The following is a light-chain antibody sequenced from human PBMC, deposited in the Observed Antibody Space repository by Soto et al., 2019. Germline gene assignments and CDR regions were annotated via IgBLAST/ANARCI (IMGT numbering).Light chain of an antibody. CDR3: SSFTSVHTGV. J-gene: IGLJ3*02. Sequence: QSVLTQPASVSGSPGQSITISCTGTSSDVGGYNFVSWYQQHPGKAPKLLIYHVTNRPSGISDRFSGSKSGNTASLTISGLQPEDEADYYCSSFTSVHTGVFGGGTKLTVL. CDR1: SSDVGGYNF. V-gene: IGLV2-14*01. CDR2: HVT.